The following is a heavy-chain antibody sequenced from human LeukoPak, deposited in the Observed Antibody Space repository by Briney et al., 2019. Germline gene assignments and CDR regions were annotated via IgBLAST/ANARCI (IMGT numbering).Heavy chain of an antibody. D-gene: IGHD3-22*01. CDR3: AKNPATYDSSGYYGDFDY. Sequence: GGSLRLSCAASGFTFDDYAMSWVRQAPGKGLEWVSAISGSGGSTYYADSVKGRFTISRDNSKNTLYLQMNSLRAEDTAVYYCAKNPATYDSSGYYGDFDYWGQGTLVTVSS. V-gene: IGHV3-23*01. J-gene: IGHJ4*02. CDR2: ISGSGGST. CDR1: GFTFDDYA.